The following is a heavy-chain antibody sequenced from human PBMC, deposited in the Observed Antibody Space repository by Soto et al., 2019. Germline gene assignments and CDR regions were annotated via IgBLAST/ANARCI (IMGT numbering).Heavy chain of an antibody. CDR3: AKATYDTTFYTSSLDN. V-gene: IGHV3-23*01. J-gene: IGHJ4*02. CDR2: ITGSDGRT. D-gene: IGHD3-22*01. CDR1: EFTFKNYA. Sequence: VQLLESGGGLVHPGGSLRLSCAASEFTFKNYAMTWVRQAPGKGLEWVSLITGSDGRTYYADSVKGRFTISRDNSKNTLFLQMDSLRPEDTALYCCAKATYDTTFYTSSLDNWGQGTLVTVSS.